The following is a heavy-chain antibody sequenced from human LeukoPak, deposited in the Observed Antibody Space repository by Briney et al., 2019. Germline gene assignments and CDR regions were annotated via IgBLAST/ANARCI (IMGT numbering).Heavy chain of an antibody. J-gene: IGHJ4*02. CDR2: IYYSGST. CDR3: ARTPGSFDY. CDR1: GGSISSSSSY. Sequence: SETLSLTCTVSGGSISSSSSYWGWFRQPPGKGLEWIGTIYYSGSTYYNPSLKSRVTISVDTSKNQFSLKLSSVTAADTAVYYCARTPGSFDYWGQGTLVTVSS. V-gene: IGHV4-39*07. D-gene: IGHD3-10*01.